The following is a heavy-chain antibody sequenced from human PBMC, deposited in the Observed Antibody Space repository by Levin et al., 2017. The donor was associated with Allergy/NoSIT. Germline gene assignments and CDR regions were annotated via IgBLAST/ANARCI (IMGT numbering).Heavy chain of an antibody. D-gene: IGHD4-17*01. CDR2: IYPGDSDT. V-gene: IGHV5-51*01. CDR1: GYSFTSYW. Sequence: GESLKISCKGSGYSFTSYWIGWVRQMPGKGLEWMGIIYPGDSDTRYSPSFQGQVTISADKSISTAYLQWSSLKASDTAMYYCARLNLAVTSDYYYMDVWGKGTTVTVSS. J-gene: IGHJ6*03. CDR3: ARLNLAVTSDYYYMDV.